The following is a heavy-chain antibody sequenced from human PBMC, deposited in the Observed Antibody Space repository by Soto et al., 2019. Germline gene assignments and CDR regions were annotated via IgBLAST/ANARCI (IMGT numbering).Heavy chain of an antibody. Sequence: HVQLVQSGAEVKKPGSSVKVSCKASGDTFSNYAISWVRQAPGQGLEWMGGIIPIFRTTDYAQNVQGRVTITAEESTSTAYMGLSSLRSEDTAAYFCAGDMIPAAPAYKYYAMDVWGQGTPVTVSS. V-gene: IGHV1-69*01. CDR1: GDTFSNYA. J-gene: IGHJ6*02. CDR2: IIPIFRTT. CDR3: AGDMIPAAPAYKYYAMDV. D-gene: IGHD2-2*01.